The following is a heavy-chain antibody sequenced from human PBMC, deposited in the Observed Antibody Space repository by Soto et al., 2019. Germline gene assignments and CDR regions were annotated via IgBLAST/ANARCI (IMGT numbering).Heavy chain of an antibody. Sequence: ASVKVSCKASGYTFTDYYIHCVRQAPGQGLEWMGWINPNSGGTNYEQKFQGRVTMTRDTSITTAYMELSRMRSDDTAVYYCARDPHYSDSSGPCGQGTLVTV. V-gene: IGHV1-2*02. CDR2: INPNSGGT. CDR1: GYTFTDYY. J-gene: IGHJ5*02. CDR3: ARDPHYSDSSGP. D-gene: IGHD3-22*01.